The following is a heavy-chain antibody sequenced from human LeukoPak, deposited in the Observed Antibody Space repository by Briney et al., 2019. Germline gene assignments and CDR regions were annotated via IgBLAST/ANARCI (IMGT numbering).Heavy chain of an antibody. CDR3: ARNFYYYDSSGYYGPRFDY. Sequence: TSETLSLTCTVSGGSISSYYWSWIRQPAGKGLEWIGRIYTSGSTNYNPFLKSRVTMSVDTSKNQFSLKLSSVTAADTAVYYCARNFYYYDSSGYYGPRFDYWGQGTLVTVSS. V-gene: IGHV4-4*07. CDR2: IYTSGST. D-gene: IGHD3-22*01. J-gene: IGHJ4*02. CDR1: GGSISSYY.